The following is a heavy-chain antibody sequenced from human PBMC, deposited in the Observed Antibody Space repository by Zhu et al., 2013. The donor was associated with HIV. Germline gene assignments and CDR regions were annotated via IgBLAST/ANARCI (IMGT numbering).Heavy chain of an antibody. Sequence: QVQLVQSGAEVKKPGSSVKVSCKASGGTFSSYAISWVRQAPGQGLEWMGGIIPIFGTANYAQKFQGRVTITADKSTSTAYMELSSLRSEDTAVYYCATTSGYCSSTSCYGPRGYYYYYGMDVWGQGTTVTVSS. CDR1: GGTFSSYA. D-gene: IGHD2-2*01. CDR2: IIPIFGTA. J-gene: IGHJ6*02. CDR3: ATTSGYCSSTSCYGPRGYYYYYGMDV. V-gene: IGHV1-69*06.